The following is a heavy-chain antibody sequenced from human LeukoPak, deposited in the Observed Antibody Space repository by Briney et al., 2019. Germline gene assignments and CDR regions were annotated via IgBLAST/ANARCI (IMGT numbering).Heavy chain of an antibody. D-gene: IGHD1-1*01. CDR1: GFTFSTFA. CDR2: INGNSHYT. Sequence: GGSLRLSCAASGFTFSTFAMSWVRQAPGKGLEWVPAINGNSHYTYHADSVTGRFTISRDNSKNTLYLQMHSLRTEDTAVYYCAKQRATGAGTDTRYFDYWGQGSLVTVSS. J-gene: IGHJ4*02. CDR3: AKQRATGAGTDTRYFDY. V-gene: IGHV3-23*01.